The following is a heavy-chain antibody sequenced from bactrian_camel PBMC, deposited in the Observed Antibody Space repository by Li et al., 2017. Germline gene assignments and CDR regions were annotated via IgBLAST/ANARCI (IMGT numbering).Heavy chain of an antibody. CDR3: AAVAEGRTVEGGVSLWTLFESGY. J-gene: IGHJ4*01. Sequence: HVQLVESGGGSVQTGGSLRLSCVVSGDRITRYYMGWSRQAPGKERDFVSAIDSDGNTKYADSVKGRFTISKDNAKNTLYLQMNSLKPEDTATYYCAAVAEGRTVEGGVSLWTLFESGYWGQGTQVTVS. D-gene: IGHD3*01. V-gene: IGHV3S53*01. CDR1: GDRITRYY. CDR2: IDSDGNT.